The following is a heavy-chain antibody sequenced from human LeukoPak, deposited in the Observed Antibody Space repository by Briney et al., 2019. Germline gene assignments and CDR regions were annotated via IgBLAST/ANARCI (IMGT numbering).Heavy chain of an antibody. J-gene: IGHJ6*02. Sequence: PSETLSLTCAVSGSSISSYNWGSFVRQPPGKGLEWIGEIYHSGSTNYNPSLKSRVTISVDTSKNQFSLNLYSVTAADTAVYYCAWLCSAGSQCMDVWGQGTTVTVSS. CDR2: IYHSGST. CDR3: AWLCSAGSQCMDV. D-gene: IGHD2-15*01. V-gene: IGHV4-4*02. CDR1: GSSISSYNW.